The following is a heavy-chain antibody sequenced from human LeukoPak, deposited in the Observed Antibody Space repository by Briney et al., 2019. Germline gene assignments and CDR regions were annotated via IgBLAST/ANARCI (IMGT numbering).Heavy chain of an antibody. CDR3: ARSRYDHYYMDV. CDR2: ISSSGTTI. J-gene: IGHJ6*03. Sequence: GGSLRLSCAASGFTFSDYYMSWIRQAPGKGPEWVSYISSSGTTIYYADSVKGRFTISRDNAKNSLYLQMNSLRAEDTAVYYCARSRYDHYYMDVWGKGTTVTVSS. CDR1: GFTFSDYY. V-gene: IGHV3-11*04.